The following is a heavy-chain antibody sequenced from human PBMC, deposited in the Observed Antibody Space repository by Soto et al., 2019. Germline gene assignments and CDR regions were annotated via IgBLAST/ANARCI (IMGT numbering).Heavy chain of an antibody. D-gene: IGHD6-13*01. V-gene: IGHV4-39*01. CDR1: GGSISSSSYY. CDR2: IYYSGST. Sequence: SETLSLTCTVSGGSISSSSYYWGWIRQPPGKGLEWIGSIYYSGSTYYNPSLKSRVTISVDTSKNQFSLELTSVTAADTAVYYCAREDAAGPAIHDYWGQGSLVTGSS. CDR3: AREDAAGPAIHDY. J-gene: IGHJ4*02.